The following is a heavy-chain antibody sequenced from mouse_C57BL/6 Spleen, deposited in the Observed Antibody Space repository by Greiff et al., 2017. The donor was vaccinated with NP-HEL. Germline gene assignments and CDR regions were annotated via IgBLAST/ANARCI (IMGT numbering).Heavy chain of an antibody. CDR1: GYTFTDYY. Sequence: EVQLQQSGPELVKPGASVKISCKASGYTFTDYYMNWVKQSHGKSLEWIGDINPNNGGTSYNQKFKGKATLTVDKSSSTAYMELRSLTTEDSAVYYCESIPDYYVSSRGNYAMDYWGQGTSVTVSA. D-gene: IGHD1-1*01. V-gene: IGHV1-26*01. J-gene: IGHJ4*01. CDR3: ESIPDYYVSSRGNYAMDY. CDR2: INPNNGGT.